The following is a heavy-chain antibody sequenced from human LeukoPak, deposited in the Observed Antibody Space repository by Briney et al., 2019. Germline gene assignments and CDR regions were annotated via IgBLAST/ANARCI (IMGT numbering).Heavy chain of an antibody. V-gene: IGHV3-33*01. J-gene: IGHJ4*02. D-gene: IGHD6-13*01. CDR1: GFTFSSYG. CDR3: ARGWAAAGTPKYYFDY. Sequence: PGGSLRLSCAASGFTFSSYGMHWVRQAPGKGLEWVAVIWYDGSNKYYADSVKGRFTISRDKSKNTLYLQMNSLRAEDTAVYYCARGWAAAGTPKYYFDYWGQGTLVTVSS. CDR2: IWYDGSNK.